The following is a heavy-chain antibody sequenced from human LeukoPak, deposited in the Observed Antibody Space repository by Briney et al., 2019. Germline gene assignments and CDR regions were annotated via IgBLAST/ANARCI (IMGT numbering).Heavy chain of an antibody. CDR1: GYTFTSYD. V-gene: IGHV1-8*01. Sequence: ASVKVSCKASGYTFTSYDINWVRQATGQGLEWMGWMNPNSGNTGYAQKFQGRVTMTRNTSISTAYMELSSLRSEDTAVYYCARHPTTIAAAGNDYWGRGTLVTVSS. CDR2: MNPNSGNT. D-gene: IGHD6-13*01. J-gene: IGHJ4*02. CDR3: ARHPTTIAAAGNDY.